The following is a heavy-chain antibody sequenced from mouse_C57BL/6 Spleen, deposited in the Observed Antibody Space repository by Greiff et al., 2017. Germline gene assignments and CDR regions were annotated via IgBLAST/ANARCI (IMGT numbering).Heavy chain of an antibody. J-gene: IGHJ2*01. CDR1: GYTFTSYW. D-gene: IGHD2-4*01. Sequence: QVQLQQPGAELVMPGASVKLSCKASGYTFTSYWMHWVKQSPGQGLEWIGEIDPSDSYTNYNQKFKGKSTLTVDKSSSTAYMQLSSLTSEDSAVYYCAIYDYYFDYWGQGTTLTVSS. V-gene: IGHV1-69*01. CDR3: AIYDYYFDY. CDR2: IDPSDSYT.